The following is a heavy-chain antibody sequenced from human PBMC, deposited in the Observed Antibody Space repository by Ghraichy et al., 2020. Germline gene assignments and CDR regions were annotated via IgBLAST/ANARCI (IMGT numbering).Heavy chain of an antibody. V-gene: IGHV3-23*01. CDR1: GFTFSSYA. CDR3: AREPNSCSSTTCPFDY. CDR2: VSGSGGHT. Sequence: GGLRLSCAASGFTFSSYAMSWVRQASGKGLEWVSTVSGSGGHTYYADSVKGRFTISRDSSKRTLYVQMNSLRAEDTAIYYCAREPNSCSSTTCPFDYWGQGTLVTVSS. D-gene: IGHD2-2*01. J-gene: IGHJ4*02.